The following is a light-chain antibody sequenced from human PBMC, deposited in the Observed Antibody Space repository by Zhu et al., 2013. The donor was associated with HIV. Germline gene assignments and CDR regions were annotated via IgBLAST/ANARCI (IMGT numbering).Light chain of an antibody. Sequence: DIRMTQSPSSLSVSVRDRVTITCQASQGITKYLNWFQQKPGKAPKLLIYDASKLAIGVPSRFSASGSGTDFTLTISSLQPEDVATYYCQQYASLPLTFGGGTKVEIK. CDR3: QQYASLPLT. V-gene: IGKV1-33*01. J-gene: IGKJ4*01. CDR1: QGITKY. CDR2: DAS.